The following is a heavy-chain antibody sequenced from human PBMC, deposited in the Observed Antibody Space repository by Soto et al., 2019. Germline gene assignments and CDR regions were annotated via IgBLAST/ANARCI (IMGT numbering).Heavy chain of an antibody. V-gene: IGHV3-23*01. J-gene: IGHJ4*02. CDR1: GFTFSTYA. CDR2: ISPNGDAT. Sequence: EVQLLESGGNLVQPGGSLRLSCAASGFTFSTYAMSWVRQAPGKGLEWVSAISPNGDATYYADSVKGRFTISRDNSRKPSDVQMNSLKSDDTAVYYCANETVFTAVEDKWGQGTLVTVSS. CDR3: ANETVFTAVEDK. D-gene: IGHD5-18*01.